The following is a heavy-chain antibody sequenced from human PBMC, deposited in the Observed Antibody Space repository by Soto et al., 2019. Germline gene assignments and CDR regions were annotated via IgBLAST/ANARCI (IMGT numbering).Heavy chain of an antibody. D-gene: IGHD3-9*01. J-gene: IGHJ4*02. CDR2: ISAYNGNT. Sequence: SPVKVSSKASGYTFTSYGIRWLRQAPGQGLERMGWISAYNGNTNYAKRLQGRVTMTTVESASRAYMELRRLRSDDTAVYYCARNLMDYDILPGYYMAYYFDYRGQGTLVTVYS. CDR1: GYTFTSYG. CDR3: ARNLMDYDILPGYYMAYYFDY. V-gene: IGHV1-18*01.